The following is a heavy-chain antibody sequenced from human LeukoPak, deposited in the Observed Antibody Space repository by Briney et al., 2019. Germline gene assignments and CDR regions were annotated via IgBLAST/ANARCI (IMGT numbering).Heavy chain of an antibody. CDR3: AKDRAFVSGAGAFDI. J-gene: IGHJ3*02. D-gene: IGHD3-10*01. V-gene: IGHV3-7*05. Sequence: GGSLRLSCSASAFTFSMYWMTWVRQAPGKGLEWVATIKEDGSDKYYVDSVKGRFTVSRDNSKNTLYLQMNSLRTEDTAVYYCAKDRAFVSGAGAFDIWGQGTKVTVS. CDR1: AFTFSMYW. CDR2: IKEDGSDK.